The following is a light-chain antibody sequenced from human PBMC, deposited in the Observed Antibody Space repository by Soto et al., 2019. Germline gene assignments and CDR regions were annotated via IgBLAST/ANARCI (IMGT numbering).Light chain of an antibody. CDR1: SSDVGAYNY. CDR2: EVS. V-gene: IGLV2-23*02. J-gene: IGLJ1*01. Sequence: QSVLTQPASVSGSPGQSITISCTGTSSDVGAYNYVSWYQQHPGKVPKLMIYEVSNRPSGVSNRFFGSQSGNTASLTISGLQAEAEADYYCFSYAGGSTYVFGTGTKVTVL. CDR3: FSYAGGSTYV.